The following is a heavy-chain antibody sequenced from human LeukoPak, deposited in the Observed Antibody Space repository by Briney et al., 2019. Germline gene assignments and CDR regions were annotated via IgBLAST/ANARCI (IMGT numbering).Heavy chain of an antibody. CDR1: GFTFNNYA. Sequence: GGSLRLSCAASGFTFNNYAMNWVRQAPGKGLEWISNISSSSSSLFYADSVKGRFTISRDNAKNSLYLQINSLRDEDTAVYYCARTSYWALDYWGQGTLVTVSS. J-gene: IGHJ4*02. CDR3: ARTSYWALDY. D-gene: IGHD2-15*01. V-gene: IGHV3-48*02. CDR2: ISSSSSSL.